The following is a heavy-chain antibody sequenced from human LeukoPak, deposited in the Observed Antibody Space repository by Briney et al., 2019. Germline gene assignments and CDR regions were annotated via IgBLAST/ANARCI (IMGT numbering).Heavy chain of an antibody. Sequence: GASVKVSCKTSGHTFTASYIHWVRQAPGQGLEWMGRINPNSGDTDYAQRFQGRVTMTRDTSINTAYMELSRLRSDDTAVYYCARVTPRGYDFWSAYYYYMDVWGKGTTVTVSS. CDR2: INPNSGDT. CDR1: GHTFTASY. V-gene: IGHV1-2*02. D-gene: IGHD3-3*01. J-gene: IGHJ6*03. CDR3: ARVTPRGYDFWSAYYYYMDV.